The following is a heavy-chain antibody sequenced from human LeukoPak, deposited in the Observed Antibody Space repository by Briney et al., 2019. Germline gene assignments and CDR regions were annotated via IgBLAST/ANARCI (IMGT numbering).Heavy chain of an antibody. CDR2: MYYSGST. Sequence: SETLSLTCTVSGGSISSSSYYWSWIRQPPGKGLEWIGYMYYSGSTNYNPSLKSRVTISVDTSKKQFSLELSSVTAADTAVYYCARETKYCSGGSCYSDGLDIWGQGTMVTVSS. D-gene: IGHD2-15*01. CDR3: ARETKYCSGGSCYSDGLDI. J-gene: IGHJ3*02. V-gene: IGHV4-61*01. CDR1: GGSISSSSYY.